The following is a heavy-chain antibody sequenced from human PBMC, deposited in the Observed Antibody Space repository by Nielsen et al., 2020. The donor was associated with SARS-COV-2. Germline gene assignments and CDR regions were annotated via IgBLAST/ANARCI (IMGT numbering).Heavy chain of an antibody. Sequence: GSLRLSCTVSGGFISSYYWSWIRQPPGKGLEWIGYIYYSGSTNYNPSLKSRVTISVDTSKNQFSLKLSSVTAADTAVYYCARDRPAVAGTSRFDPWGQGTLVTVSS. D-gene: IGHD6-19*01. J-gene: IGHJ5*02. CDR1: GGFISSYY. V-gene: IGHV4-59*01. CDR3: ARDRPAVAGTSRFDP. CDR2: IYYSGST.